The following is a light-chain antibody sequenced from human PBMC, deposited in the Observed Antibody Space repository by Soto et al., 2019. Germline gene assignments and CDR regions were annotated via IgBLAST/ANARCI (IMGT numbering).Light chain of an antibody. CDR2: QVS. J-gene: IGKJ1*01. CDR1: QSLVHSDGKAY. Sequence: DAVLTQSPLSLPVTLGQPVAISCRSSQSLVHSDGKAYLIWFQQRPGQSPRRLIYQVSRRDAGVPDRFSGSGSGTDFTLIISRVEAEDVGVYYCMQGTHWPWTFGQGTKVEIK. CDR3: MQGTHWPWT. V-gene: IGKV2-30*02.